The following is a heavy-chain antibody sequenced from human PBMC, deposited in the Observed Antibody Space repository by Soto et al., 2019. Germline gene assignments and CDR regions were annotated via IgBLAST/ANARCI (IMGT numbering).Heavy chain of an antibody. CDR1: GFTFSSYG. J-gene: IGHJ6*02. Sequence: QVQLVESGGGVVQPGRSLRLSCAASGFTFSSYGMHWVRQAPGKGLEWVAVISYDGSNKYYADSVKGRFTISRDNSKNTLYLKMNSLRAEETAVYYCAKDRGWLAERYYYGMDVWGQGTTVTVSS. CDR2: ISYDGSNK. V-gene: IGHV3-30*18. CDR3: AKDRGWLAERYYYGMDV. D-gene: IGHD6-19*01.